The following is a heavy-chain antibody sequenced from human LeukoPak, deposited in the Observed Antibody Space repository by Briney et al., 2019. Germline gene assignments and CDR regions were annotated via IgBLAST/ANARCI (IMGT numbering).Heavy chain of an antibody. D-gene: IGHD2-2*02. CDR3: ARVSYTIPDY. V-gene: IGHV6-1*01. Sequence: SQTLSLTCAISGDSVHINSAAWHWIRQSPSRGLEWLGRTYYRSKWYGDYAVSVKSRITIDPDTSNNQFSLQLNSVAPEDTAVYYCARVSYTIPDYWGQGTLVTVSS. J-gene: IGHJ4*02. CDR1: GDSVHINSAA. CDR2: TYYRSKWYG.